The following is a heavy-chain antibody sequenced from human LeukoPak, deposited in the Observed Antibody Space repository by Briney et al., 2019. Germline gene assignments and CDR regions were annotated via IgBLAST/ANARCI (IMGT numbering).Heavy chain of an antibody. D-gene: IGHD3-3*02. Sequence: ASVKVSCKVSGYTLTEVSMHWVRQAPGKGLEWMAGFHPEDGEAIYAQRLQGRVTLTEDTSSDTAYMELSSPRSEDAAVYYCSTGSFHFDYWGQGTLVTVSS. J-gene: IGHJ4*02. CDR2: FHPEDGEA. V-gene: IGHV1-24*01. CDR1: GYTLTEVS. CDR3: STGSFHFDY.